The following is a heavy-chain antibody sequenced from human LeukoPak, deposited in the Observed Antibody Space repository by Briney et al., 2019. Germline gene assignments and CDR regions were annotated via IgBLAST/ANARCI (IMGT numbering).Heavy chain of an antibody. D-gene: IGHD3-22*01. V-gene: IGHV3-23*01. CDR1: GFTFSSYA. J-gene: IGHJ3*02. Sequence: GGSLRLSCAASGFTFSSYAMSWVRQAPGKGLEWVSAISGSGGSTYYADSVKGRFTISRDNSKNTLYLQMNSLRAEDTAVYYCAKEAYYYDSSGPAFDIWGQGTMVTVSS. CDR2: ISGSGGST. CDR3: AKEAYYYDSSGPAFDI.